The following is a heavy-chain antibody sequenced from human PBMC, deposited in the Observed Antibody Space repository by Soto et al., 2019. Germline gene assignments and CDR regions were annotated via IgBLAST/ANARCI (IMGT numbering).Heavy chain of an antibody. D-gene: IGHD6-6*01. V-gene: IGHV4-61*01. CDR3: LRDYRIAARPYRLGIDP. Sequence: PEALSVPWPVSCGSVTSTSYFWVWIRQPPGKGLEWIGYMHYSGSTNYNPSLKSRVTMSVDTSKSQFSLKLSSVTAADTAVYYCLRDYRIAARPYRLGIDPWGQGTLVTVSS. CDR1: CGSVTSTSYF. CDR2: MHYSGST. J-gene: IGHJ5*02.